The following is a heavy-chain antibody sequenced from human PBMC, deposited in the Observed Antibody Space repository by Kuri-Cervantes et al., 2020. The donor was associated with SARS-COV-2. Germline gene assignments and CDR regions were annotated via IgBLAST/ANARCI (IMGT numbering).Heavy chain of an antibody. Sequence: GGSLRLSCAASGFTFSSYEMNWVRQAPGKGLEWVSYISSSGSTIYYADSVKGRFTISRDNAKNSLYLQMNSLRAEDTAVYYCARRDPHSSSWLEGHAFDIWGQGTMVTVSS. J-gene: IGHJ3*02. CDR1: GFTFSSYE. V-gene: IGHV3-48*03. CDR3: ARRDPHSSSWLEGHAFDI. D-gene: IGHD6-13*01. CDR2: ISSSGSTI.